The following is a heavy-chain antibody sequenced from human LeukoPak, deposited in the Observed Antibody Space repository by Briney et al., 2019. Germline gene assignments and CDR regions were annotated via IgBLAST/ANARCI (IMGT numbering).Heavy chain of an antibody. D-gene: IGHD6-13*01. V-gene: IGHV3-21*01. J-gene: IGHJ4*02. CDR1: GFTFTSYS. Sequence: GGSLRLSCAASGFTFTSYSMNWVRQAPGKGLEWVSSISSSSSYIYYADSVKGRFTISRDNAKSSLYLQMNSLRAEDTAVYYCARGSTGIATIRNDYWGQGTLVTVSS. CDR3: ARGSTGIATIRNDY. CDR2: ISSSSSYI.